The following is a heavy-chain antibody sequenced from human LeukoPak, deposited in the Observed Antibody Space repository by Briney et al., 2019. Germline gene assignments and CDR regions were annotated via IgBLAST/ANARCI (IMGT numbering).Heavy chain of an antibody. J-gene: IGHJ4*02. D-gene: IGHD4-17*01. V-gene: IGHV3-21*01. Sequence: GGFLRLSGAASRFTIRNYWMNWVRQAPGKGLNWVSSSSSSSSYIYYADSVKGRFTISRDNAKNSLYLQMNSLRAEDTAVYYCARVPGDGDYPLYFDYWGQGTLVTVSS. CDR1: RFTIRNYW. CDR3: ARVPGDGDYPLYFDY. CDR2: SSSSSSYI.